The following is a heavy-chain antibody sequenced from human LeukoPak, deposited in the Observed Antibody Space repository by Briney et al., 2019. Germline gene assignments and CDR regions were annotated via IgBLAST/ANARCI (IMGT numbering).Heavy chain of an antibody. CDR2: IYYSGST. CDR3: ACPGIAAADANWFDP. D-gene: IGHD6-13*01. Sequence: SETLSLTCTVSGGSISSSSYYWGWIRQPPGKGLEWIGSIYYSGSTYYNPSLKSRVTISVDTSKNQFSLKLSSVTAADTAVYYCACPGIAAADANWFDPWGQGTLVTVSS. J-gene: IGHJ5*02. CDR1: GGSISSSSYY. V-gene: IGHV4-39*01.